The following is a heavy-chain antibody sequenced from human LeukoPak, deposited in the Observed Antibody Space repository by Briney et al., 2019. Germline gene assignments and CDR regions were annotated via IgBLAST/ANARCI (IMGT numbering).Heavy chain of an antibody. CDR1: GFTFINAW. CDR3: TTMLSYYGSGSYY. CDR2: IKSKTDGGTT. D-gene: IGHD3-10*01. Sequence: PGGSLRLSCAASGFTFINAWMTWVRQAPGKGLEWVGRIKSKTDGGTTDYAAPVKGRFTISRDDSKNTLYLQMNSLKTEDTAVYYCTTMLSYYGSGSYYWGQGTLVTVSS. J-gene: IGHJ4*02. V-gene: IGHV3-15*01.